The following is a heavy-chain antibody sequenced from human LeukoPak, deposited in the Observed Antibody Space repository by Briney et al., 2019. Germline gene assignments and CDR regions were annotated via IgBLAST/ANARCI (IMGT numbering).Heavy chain of an antibody. D-gene: IGHD6-19*01. J-gene: IGHJ4*02. CDR2: ISGSGGST. CDR1: GFTFSSYA. V-gene: IGHV3-23*01. Sequence: PGGSLRVSCAASGFTFSSYAMSWVRQAPGKGLEWVSRISGSGGSTYYADSVKGRFTISRDNSKNTLYMQMNSLRAEDTAVYYCAKGNSGWYGHWGQGTLVTVSS. CDR3: AKGNSGWYGH.